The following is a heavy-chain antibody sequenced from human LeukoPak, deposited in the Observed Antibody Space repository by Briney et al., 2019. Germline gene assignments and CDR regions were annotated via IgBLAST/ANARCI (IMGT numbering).Heavy chain of an antibody. J-gene: IGHJ6*02. D-gene: IGHD5-18*01. CDR1: GFTFSTYA. V-gene: IGHV3-64D*06. Sequence: PGGSLRLSCSASGFTFSTYAMHWVRQVPGKGLECVSTISTYGASTYYADSVKGRFTISRDNSKNTLYLQMSSLRAEDTAIYYCVKEIYSYDKYYYFCAMDVWGQGTTVTVSS. CDR3: VKEIYSYDKYYYFCAMDV. CDR2: ISTYGAST.